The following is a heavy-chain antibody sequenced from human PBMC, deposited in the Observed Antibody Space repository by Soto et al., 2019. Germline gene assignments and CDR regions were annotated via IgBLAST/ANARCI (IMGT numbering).Heavy chain of an antibody. V-gene: IGHV1-18*01. Sequence: QVQLVQSGPEVKEPGASVKVSCKASGFTFTNYGFTWVRQAPGQGLEWMGWISAYNGNTNYGQKVQGRCTLTTDTSTSTADMELRSLRSDDTAIYYCARRDYFDNSGFYDLNDYWGQGTLVTVSS. D-gene: IGHD3-22*01. CDR1: GFTFTNYG. CDR3: ARRDYFDNSGFYDLNDY. J-gene: IGHJ4*02. CDR2: ISAYNGNT.